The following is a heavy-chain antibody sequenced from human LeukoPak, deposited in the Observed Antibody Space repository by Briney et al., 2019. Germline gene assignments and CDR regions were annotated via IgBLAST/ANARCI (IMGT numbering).Heavy chain of an antibody. CDR3: AKDRSCTNGVCHGDFDY. J-gene: IGHJ4*02. CDR2: ISGSGGST. CDR1: GFTFTTYG. Sequence: AGGSLRLSCAASGFTFTTYGINWVRQAPGKGLEWVSGISGSGGSTYYADSVKGRFTISRDNSKNTLYLQMNSLRAEDTGVYYCAKDRSCTNGVCHGDFDYWGQGTLVTVSS. D-gene: IGHD2-8*01. V-gene: IGHV3-23*01.